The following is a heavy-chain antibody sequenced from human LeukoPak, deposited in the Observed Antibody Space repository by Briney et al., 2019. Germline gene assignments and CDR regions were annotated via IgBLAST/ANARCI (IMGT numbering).Heavy chain of an antibody. CDR2: ISGSGGGT. V-gene: IGHV3-23*01. Sequence: GGSLRLSCEASGVTFSSYVMSWVRQAPGKGPEWVSGISGSGGGTYYADSVRGRFAISRDNSKNTLYLQMNSLRAENTAVYYCVQEGPRGLAFDIWGQGTKVTVSS. J-gene: IGHJ3*02. CDR1: GVTFSSYV. CDR3: VQEGPRGLAFDI.